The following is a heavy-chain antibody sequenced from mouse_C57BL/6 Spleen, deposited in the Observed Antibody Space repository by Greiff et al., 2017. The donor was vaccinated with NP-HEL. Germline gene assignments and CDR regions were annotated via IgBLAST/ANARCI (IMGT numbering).Heavy chain of an antibody. D-gene: IGHD2-1*01. CDR2: IDPSDSET. V-gene: IGHV1-52*01. CDR1: GYTFTSYW. J-gene: IGHJ2*01. CDR3: ARGGYYGNYPFDY. Sequence: VQLQQPGAELVRPGSSVKLSCKASGYTFTSYWMHWVKQRPIQGLEWIGNIDPSDSETHYNQKFKDKATLTVDKSSSTAYMQLSSLTSEDSAVYYCARGGYYGNYPFDYWGQGTTLTVSS.